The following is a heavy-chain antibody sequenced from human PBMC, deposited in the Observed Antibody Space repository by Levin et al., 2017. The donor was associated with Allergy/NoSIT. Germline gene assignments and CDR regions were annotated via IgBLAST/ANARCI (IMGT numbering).Heavy chain of an antibody. Sequence: SQTLSLTCTVSGGSISTYYWSWIRPPPGKGLEWIGYIYYSGSTTYNPSLKSRVTISVDTSKHQFSLKLTSVTAADTAGHYFARLYTYGSRLGDWFDPWGQGTLVTVSS. D-gene: IGHD5-18*01. CDR1: GGSISTYY. J-gene: IGHJ5*02. CDR3: ARLYTYGSRLGDWFDP. CDR2: IYYSGST. V-gene: IGHV4-59*08.